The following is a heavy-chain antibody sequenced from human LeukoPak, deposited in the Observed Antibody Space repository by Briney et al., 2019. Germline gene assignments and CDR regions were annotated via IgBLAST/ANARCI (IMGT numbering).Heavy chain of an antibody. J-gene: IGHJ6*02. CDR1: GRSISIYY. CDR3: ARGLLYCSSTSCYGYYYYYGMDV. V-gene: IGHV4-4*07. CDR2: IYTSGST. Sequence: PSETLSLTCTVSGRSISIYYWSCIRQPAGKGRECIGRIYTSGSTNYNPPLKSRVTMSVDTSKNQFSLKLSSVTAADTAVYYCARGLLYCSSTSCYGYYYYYGMDVWGQGTTVTVSS. D-gene: IGHD2-2*01.